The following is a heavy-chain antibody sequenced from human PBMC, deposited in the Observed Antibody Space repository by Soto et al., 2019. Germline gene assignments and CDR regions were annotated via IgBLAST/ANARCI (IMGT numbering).Heavy chain of an antibody. CDR3: AGLSSGVPCYWYVMDV. CDR1: GGTFSSYA. D-gene: IGHD3-22*01. J-gene: IGHJ6*02. V-gene: IGHV1-69*12. Sequence: QVQLVQSGAEVKKPGSSVKVSCKASGGTFSSYAISWVRQAPGQGLEWMGGIIPIFDTADYAQKFQGRVTITADESTNTAYMGLSGLGSEATAVYYCAGLSSGVPCYWYVMDVWGQGTTVTVSS. CDR2: IIPIFDTA.